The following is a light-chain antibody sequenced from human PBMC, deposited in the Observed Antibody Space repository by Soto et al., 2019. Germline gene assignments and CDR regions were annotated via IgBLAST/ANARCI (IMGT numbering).Light chain of an antibody. V-gene: IGKV3-20*01. Sequence: EIVLTQSPGTLSLSPGERATLSCRASQSVSSSYLAWYQQKPGQAPRLLIYGASSRATGIPDRFSGSGSGTDFTLTISRLEPEDFAVYDCQQYGSSHQLTFGGGTKVEIK. J-gene: IGKJ4*01. CDR1: QSVSSSY. CDR3: QQYGSSHQLT. CDR2: GAS.